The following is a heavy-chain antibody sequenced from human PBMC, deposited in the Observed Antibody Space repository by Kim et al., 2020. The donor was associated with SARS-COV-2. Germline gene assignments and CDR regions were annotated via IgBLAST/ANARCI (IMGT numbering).Heavy chain of an antibody. Sequence: YADAVKGPFTMSRDTAKNSLYLQMNSRRAEDTAVYYCARDSESLSNAFDIWGQGTLVTVSS. CDR3: ARDSESLSNAFDI. J-gene: IGHJ3*02. D-gene: IGHD2-15*01. V-gene: IGHV3-21*01.